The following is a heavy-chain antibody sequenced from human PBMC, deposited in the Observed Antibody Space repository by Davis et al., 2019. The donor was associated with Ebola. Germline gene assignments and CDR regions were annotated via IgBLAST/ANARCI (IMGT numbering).Heavy chain of an antibody. CDR2: IYYSGST. CDR1: GGSISSGDYY. CDR3: ARSDPYCSGGSCYFQFDY. D-gene: IGHD2-15*01. V-gene: IGHV4-61*08. J-gene: IGHJ4*02. Sequence: MPSETLSLTCTVSGGSISSGDYYWSWIRQPPGKGLEWIGYIYYSGSTNYNPSLKSRVTISVDTSKNQFSLKLTSVTAADTAVYYCARSDPYCSGGSCYFQFDYWGQGTLVTVSS.